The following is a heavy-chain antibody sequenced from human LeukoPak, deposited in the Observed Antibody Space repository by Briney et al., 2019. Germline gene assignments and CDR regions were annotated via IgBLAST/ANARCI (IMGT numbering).Heavy chain of an antibody. CDR3: ARYESWGIYGMDV. V-gene: IGHV3-30-3*01. D-gene: IGHD6-13*01. J-gene: IGHJ6*02. CDR1: GFTFSSYA. Sequence: GGSLRLSCAASGFTFSSYAMSWVRQAPGKGLEWVAVISYDGSNKYYADSVKGRFTISRDNSKNTLYLQMNSLRAEDTAVYYCARYESWGIYGMDVWGQGTTVTVSS. CDR2: ISYDGSNK.